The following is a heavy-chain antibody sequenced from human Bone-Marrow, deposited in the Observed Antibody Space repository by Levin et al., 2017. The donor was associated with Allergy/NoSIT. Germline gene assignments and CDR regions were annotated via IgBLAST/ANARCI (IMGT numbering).Heavy chain of an antibody. V-gene: IGHV3-21*01. J-gene: IGHJ3*02. D-gene: IGHD2-21*02. CDR3: ASHPPPAYCGGDCYPPDAFDI. CDR2: ISSSSSYI. CDR1: GFTFSSYS. Sequence: PGGSLRLSCAASGFTFSSYSMNWVRQAPGKGLEWVSSISSSSSYIYYADSVKGRFTISRDNAKNSLYLQMNSLRAEDTAVYYCASHPPPAYCGGDCYPPDAFDIWGQGTMVTVSS.